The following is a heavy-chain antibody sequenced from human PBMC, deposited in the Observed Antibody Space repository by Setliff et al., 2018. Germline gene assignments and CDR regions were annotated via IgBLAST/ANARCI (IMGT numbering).Heavy chain of an antibody. V-gene: IGHV3-74*03. CDR3: ARYRTYHSRGYYPGQYCIDV. J-gene: IGHJ6*03. CDR2: ISSDGSGT. D-gene: IGHD3-22*01. CDR1: GFTFSRYW. Sequence: GGSLRLSCAAAGFTFSRYWMHWIRQAPGKGLVWVSRISSDGSGTTYADSVKGRFTISRDNAKNTLYLQMNGLRSEDTAVYFCARYRTYHSRGYYPGQYCIDVWGQGTSVTVSS.